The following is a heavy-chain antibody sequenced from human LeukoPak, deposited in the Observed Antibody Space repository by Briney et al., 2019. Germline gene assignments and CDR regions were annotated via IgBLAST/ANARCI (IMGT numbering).Heavy chain of an antibody. J-gene: IGHJ6*03. CDR3: ARPTVSINYMDV. V-gene: IGHV4-30-2*01. CDR2: IYHSGST. Sequence: PSETLSLTCTVSGGSISSGGYYWSWIRQPPGKGLEWIGYIYHSGSTYYNPSLKSRVTISVDTSKNQFSLKLSSVTAADTAVYYCARPTVSINYMDVWGKGTTVTVSS. CDR1: GGSISSGGYY. D-gene: IGHD4-11*01.